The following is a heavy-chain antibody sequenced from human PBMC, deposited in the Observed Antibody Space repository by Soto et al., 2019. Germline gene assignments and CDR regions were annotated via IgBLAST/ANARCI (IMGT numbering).Heavy chain of an antibody. CDR3: ARVGWQLALLFLFSY. J-gene: IGHJ4*02. CDR2: ISYDGSNK. CDR1: GFTFSSYA. V-gene: IGHV3-30-3*01. D-gene: IGHD6-6*01. Sequence: PGGSLRLSCAASGFTFSSYAMHWVRQAPGKGLEWVAVISYDGSNKYYADSVKGRFTISRDNSKNTLYLQMNSLRAEDTAVYYCARVGWQLALLFLFSYWGQGTLVTVSS.